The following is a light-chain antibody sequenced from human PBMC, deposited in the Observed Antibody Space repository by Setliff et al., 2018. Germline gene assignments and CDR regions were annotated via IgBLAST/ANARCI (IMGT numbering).Light chain of an antibody. CDR2: DVS. J-gene: IGLJ2*01. V-gene: IGLV2-14*03. Sequence: QSVLTQPASVSGSPGQSVTISCTGSSSDVGGYDYVSWYQHHPGRAPKFMIYDVSNRPSGVSNRFSGSKSGNTASLTISGLQAEDEADYYCSSYTSRSTFVIFGGGTKVTVL. CDR3: SSYTSRSTFVI. CDR1: SSDVGGYDY.